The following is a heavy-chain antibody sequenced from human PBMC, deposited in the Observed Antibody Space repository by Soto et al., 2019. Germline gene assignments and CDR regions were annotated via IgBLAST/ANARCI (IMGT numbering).Heavy chain of an antibody. J-gene: IGHJ4*02. CDR1: GYTFSNFW. CDR2: IYPGDSET. Sequence: GESLKISCHCSGYTFSNFWIAWVRQLPGKGLEYMGIIYPGDSETRYSPSFHGKVTISADRSIGTAYLQWSSLEASDSAFYFCARSPRSSPYFDYWGQGALVTVS. CDR3: ARSPRSSPYFDY. V-gene: IGHV5-51*01. D-gene: IGHD6-13*01.